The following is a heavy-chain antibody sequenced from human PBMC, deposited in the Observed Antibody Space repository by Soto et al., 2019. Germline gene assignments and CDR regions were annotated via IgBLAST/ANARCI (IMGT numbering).Heavy chain of an antibody. D-gene: IGHD5-18*01. CDR2: IYSGGST. CDR1: GVTVSSNY. Sequence: EVQLVESGGGLVQPGGSLRLSCAASGVTVSSNYMSWVRQAPGKGLEWVSVIYSGGSTYYADSVKGRFTISRDNSKNTRYLQMNSLRAEDTAVYYCARHGYNYGGDYFDYWGQGTLVTVSS. CDR3: ARHGYNYGGDYFDY. J-gene: IGHJ4*02. V-gene: IGHV3-66*04.